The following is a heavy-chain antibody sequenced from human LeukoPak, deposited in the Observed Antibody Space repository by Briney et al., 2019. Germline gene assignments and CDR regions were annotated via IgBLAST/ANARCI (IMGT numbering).Heavy chain of an antibody. V-gene: IGHV3-23*01. CDR2: ISGSGGST. CDR1: GFTFSSYA. J-gene: IGHJ4*02. D-gene: IGHD2-2*01. CDR3: ARSSQIVVVPAALDY. Sequence: PAGGSLRLSCAASGFTFSSYAMSWVRQAPGKGLEWVSAISGSGGSTYYADSVKGRFTISRDNSKNTLYLQMNSLRAEDTAVYYCARSSQIVVVPAALDYWGQGTLVTVSS.